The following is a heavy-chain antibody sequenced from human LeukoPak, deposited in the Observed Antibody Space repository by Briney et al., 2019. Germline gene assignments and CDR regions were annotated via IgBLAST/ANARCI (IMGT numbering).Heavy chain of an antibody. J-gene: IGHJ3*02. CDR2: IHHSGST. V-gene: IGHV4-39*07. Sequence: SETLSLTCSVSGGSINTDSYYWGWMRQPPGKGLEWIVSIHHSGSTYFNPSLKSRVTISVDTSKNQFSLKLTSVTAADTAVYYCARDRVGATYAFDIWGQGTMVTVSS. CDR1: GGSINTDSYY. D-gene: IGHD1-26*01. CDR3: ARDRVGATYAFDI.